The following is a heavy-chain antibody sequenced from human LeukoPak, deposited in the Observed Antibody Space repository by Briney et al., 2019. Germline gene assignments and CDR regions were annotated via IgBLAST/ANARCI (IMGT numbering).Heavy chain of an antibody. CDR3: ARDRSNSQGVLTGSHHMMGY. Sequence: GASVKVSCKASGYTFTGYYMHWVRQAPGQGLEWMGWINPNSGGTNYAQKFQGRVTMTRDTSISTAYLELSRLRSDDTAVYYWARDRSNSQGVLTGSHHMMGYWGQGTLVTVSS. CDR1: GYTFTGYY. J-gene: IGHJ4*02. D-gene: IGHD3-10*01. CDR2: INPNSGGT. V-gene: IGHV1-2*02.